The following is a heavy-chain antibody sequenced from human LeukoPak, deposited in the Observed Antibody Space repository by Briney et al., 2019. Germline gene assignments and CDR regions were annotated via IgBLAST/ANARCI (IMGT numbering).Heavy chain of an antibody. D-gene: IGHD1-14*01. CDR2: LYSDGNT. CDR3: ARGVEPLAANTLAY. J-gene: IGHJ4*02. Sequence: GGSLRLSCAASGFTVITNDVTWVRQAPGKGLEWVSVLYSDGNTKYADSVQGRFTISRDNSKNTLYLEMNSLSPDNTAVYYCARGVEPLAANTLAYWGQGTLVTVSS. CDR1: GFTVITND. V-gene: IGHV3-53*01.